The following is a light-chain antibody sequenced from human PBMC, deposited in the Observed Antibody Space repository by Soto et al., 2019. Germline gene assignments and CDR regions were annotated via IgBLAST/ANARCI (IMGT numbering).Light chain of an antibody. J-gene: IGKJ1*01. CDR1: QSISAW. CDR3: QQYDSYPWT. V-gene: IGKV1-5*03. Sequence: DIQITHSRSTVSTSVSYRVSSNCRASQSISAWLAWYQQKPGKAPRLLIYKASTLEIGVPSRFSGSGSGTEFTLTISSLQPDDFGTYFCQQYDSYPWTFGQGTKVDI. CDR2: KAS.